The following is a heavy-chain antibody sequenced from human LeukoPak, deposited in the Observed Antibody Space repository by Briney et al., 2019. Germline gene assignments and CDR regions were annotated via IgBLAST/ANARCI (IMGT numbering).Heavy chain of an antibody. Sequence: ASVKVSCKALGYTFTDHYFHWLRQAPGQGLEWMGWIHPGRGDTNYAQKFQGRVSLTRDTSISTAYMELSRLTSDDTAVYYCARGSMLAGPRGYYHYGMDVWGQGTTVTVSS. D-gene: IGHD6-19*01. V-gene: IGHV1-2*02. CDR3: ARGSMLAGPRGYYHYGMDV. CDR2: IHPGRGDT. CDR1: GYTFTDHY. J-gene: IGHJ6*02.